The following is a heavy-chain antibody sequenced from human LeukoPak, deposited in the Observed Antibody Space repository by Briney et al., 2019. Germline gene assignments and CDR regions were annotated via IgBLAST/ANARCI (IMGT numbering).Heavy chain of an antibody. Sequence: SETLSFTCTLSGYSISSGYYWGWIRQPPGKGLEWIGSIYHSGSTYYNPSLKSPVTISVDTAKNQSSLKLSSVTAADTAVYYCARVVYYYDSSGYYPSDYWGQGTLVTVSS. J-gene: IGHJ4*02. CDR2: IYHSGST. CDR1: GYSISSGYY. D-gene: IGHD3-22*01. V-gene: IGHV4-38-2*02. CDR3: ARVVYYYDSSGYYPSDY.